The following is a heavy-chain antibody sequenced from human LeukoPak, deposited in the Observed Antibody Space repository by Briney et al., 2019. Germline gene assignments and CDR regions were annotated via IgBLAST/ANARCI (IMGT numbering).Heavy chain of an antibody. J-gene: IGHJ3*02. V-gene: IGHV3-53*01. CDR2: IYSGGNT. CDR1: GFTFSSYA. CDR3: ARAISDAFDI. Sequence: PGGSLRLSCAASGFTFSSYAMHWVRQAPGKGLEWVSVIYSGGNTFYVDSVRGRFTISRDNSKNTLYLQMNSLRAEDTAVYYCARAISDAFDIWGQGTMVTVSS.